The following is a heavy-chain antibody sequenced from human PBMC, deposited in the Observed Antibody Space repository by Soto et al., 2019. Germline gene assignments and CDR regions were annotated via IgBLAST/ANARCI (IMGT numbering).Heavy chain of an antibody. CDR1: GGTFSTYP. CDR2: IIPLFGTT. V-gene: IGHV1-69*01. Sequence: QVQLVQSGAEVRMPGSSVKVSCKASGGTFSTYPINWVRQAPGQGLEWMGGIIPLFGTTNNAQRIKGRDTITADESTSTAYMELSSLRAEDAAVYYCARGATHGSSWYFWFDPWGQGTLVTVSS. D-gene: IGHD6-13*01. J-gene: IGHJ5*02. CDR3: ARGATHGSSWYFWFDP.